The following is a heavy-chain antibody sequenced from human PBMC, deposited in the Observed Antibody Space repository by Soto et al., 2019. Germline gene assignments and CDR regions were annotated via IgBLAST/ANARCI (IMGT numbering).Heavy chain of an antibody. Sequence: GESLKISCKGSGYSFAGYWITWVRQKPGKGLEWMGRIDPSDSQTYYSPSFRGHVTISVTRSITTVFLQWSSLRASDTAMYYCARQIYDSDTGPNFQYYFDSWGQGTPVTVSS. V-gene: IGHV5-10-1*01. CDR2: IDPSDSQT. J-gene: IGHJ4*02. CDR3: ARQIYDSDTGPNFQYYFDS. D-gene: IGHD3-22*01. CDR1: GYSFAGYW.